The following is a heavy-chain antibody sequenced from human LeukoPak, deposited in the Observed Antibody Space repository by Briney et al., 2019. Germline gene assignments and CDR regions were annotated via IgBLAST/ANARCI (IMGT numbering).Heavy chain of an antibody. J-gene: IGHJ4*02. CDR3: ARDYGGTNFDY. CDR1: GFTFSSYS. Sequence: PGGSLRLSCAASGFTFSSYSMNWVRQAPGKGLEWVSSISSSSSYIYYADSVKGRFTISRDNAKNSLYLQTNSLRAEDTAVYYCARDYGGTNFDYWGQGTLVTVSS. D-gene: IGHD4-23*01. V-gene: IGHV3-21*01. CDR2: ISSSSSYI.